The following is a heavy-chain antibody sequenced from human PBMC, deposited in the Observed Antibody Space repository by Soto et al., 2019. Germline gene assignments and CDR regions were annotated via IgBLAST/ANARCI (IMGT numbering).Heavy chain of an antibody. CDR2: INADNGNT. V-gene: IGHV1-3*01. J-gene: IGHJ6*03. Sequence: ASVKVSCKASGYTFTSYAMHWVRQAPGQRLEWMGWINADNGNTKYSQKFQGRVTITRNTSISTAYMELSSLTSEDTAVYYCARGPMVRGVGYYYYYMDVWGKGTTVTVSS. CDR3: ARGPMVRGVGYYYYYMDV. D-gene: IGHD3-10*01. CDR1: GYTFTSYA.